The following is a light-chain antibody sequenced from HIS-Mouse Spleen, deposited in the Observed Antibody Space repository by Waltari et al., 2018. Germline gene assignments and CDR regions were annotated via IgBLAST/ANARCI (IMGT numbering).Light chain of an antibody. CDR1: SRDVGGYNT. CDR2: EGS. J-gene: IGLJ2*01. CDR3: CSYAGSSTVV. Sequence: QSALTQPASVSGSPGQSLTISCPRNSRDVGGYNTVPGYPQHPGKAPKPMIYEGSKRPSGVSNRSSGSKSGNTASLTISGLQAEDEADYYCCSYAGSSTVVFGGGTKLTVL. V-gene: IGLV2-23*01.